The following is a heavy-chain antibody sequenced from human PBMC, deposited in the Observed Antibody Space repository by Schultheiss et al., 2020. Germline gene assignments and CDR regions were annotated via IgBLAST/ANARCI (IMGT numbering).Heavy chain of an antibody. V-gene: IGHV3-21*01. J-gene: IGHJ6*02. D-gene: IGHD3-10*01. CDR3: ARDQYPNYYYGSGSYYGVDYYYYGMDV. CDR1: GFTFSSYS. CDR2: ISSSSSYI. Sequence: GESLKISCAASGFTFSSYSMNWVRQAPGKGLEWVSSISSSSSYIYYADSVKGRFTISRDNAKNSLYLQMNSLRAEDTAVYYCARDQYPNYYYGSGSYYGVDYYYYGMDVWGQGTTVTVSS.